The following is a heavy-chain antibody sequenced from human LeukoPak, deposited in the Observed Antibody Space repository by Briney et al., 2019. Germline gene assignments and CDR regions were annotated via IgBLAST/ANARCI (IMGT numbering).Heavy chain of an antibody. CDR2: ISSSGSTI. D-gene: IGHD3-10*02. Sequence: GGSLRLSCAVSGFTFSSYEMNWVRQAPGMGWEWVSYISSSGSTIYYADSVKGRFTISRDNAKNSLYLQMHSLRAEDTAVYYCAELGITMIGGVWGKGTTVAISS. V-gene: IGHV3-48*03. CDR1: GFTFSSYE. CDR3: AELGITMIGGV. J-gene: IGHJ6*04.